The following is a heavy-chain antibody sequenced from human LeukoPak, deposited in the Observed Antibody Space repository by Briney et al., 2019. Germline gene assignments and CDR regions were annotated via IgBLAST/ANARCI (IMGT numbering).Heavy chain of an antibody. CDR2: INPSGGST. CDR1: GYTFTNYY. V-gene: IGHV1-46*01. Sequence: ASVKVSCKASGYTFTNYYIHWVRQAPGQGLDWVGIINPSGGSTSYAQKFQGRVTMTRDTSISTAYMELSRLRSDDTAVYYCARDKDSSGYFDYWGQGTLVTVSS. J-gene: IGHJ4*02. CDR3: ARDKDSSGYFDY. D-gene: IGHD3-22*01.